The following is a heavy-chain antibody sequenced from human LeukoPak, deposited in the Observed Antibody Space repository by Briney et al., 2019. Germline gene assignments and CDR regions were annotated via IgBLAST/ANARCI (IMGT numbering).Heavy chain of an antibody. V-gene: IGHV3-23*01. CDR2: ISGSGGST. CDR1: GFTFSSYA. J-gene: IGHJ4*02. D-gene: IGHD2-15*01. Sequence: PGGSLRLSRAASGFTFSSYAMSWVRQAPGKGLEWVSAISGSGGSTYYADSVKGRFTISRDNSKNTLYLQMNSLRAEDTAVYYCAKDRLWRTSRYCSGGSCSTETDYWGQGTLVTVSS. CDR3: AKDRLWRTSRYCSGGSCSTETDY.